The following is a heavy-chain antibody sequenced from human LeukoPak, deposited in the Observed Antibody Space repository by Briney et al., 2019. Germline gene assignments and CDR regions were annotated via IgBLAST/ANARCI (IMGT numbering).Heavy chain of an antibody. J-gene: IGHJ6*03. CDR2: INHSGST. CDR3: ARGFWSGYRYYYYYYMDV. CDR1: GGSFSGYY. V-gene: IGHV4-34*01. Sequence: SETLSLTCAVYGGSFSGYYWSWIRRPPGKGLEWIGEINHSGSTNYNPSLKSRVTISVDTSKNQFSLKLSSVTAADTAVYYCARGFWSGYRYYYYYYMDVWGKGTTVTVSS. D-gene: IGHD3-3*01.